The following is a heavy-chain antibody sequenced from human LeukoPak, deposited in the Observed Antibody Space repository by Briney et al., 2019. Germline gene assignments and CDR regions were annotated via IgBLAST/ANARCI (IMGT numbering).Heavy chain of an antibody. D-gene: IGHD1-26*01. CDR2: INSDGSST. CDR3: ARDPKQGGTYWNYFDY. J-gene: IGHJ4*02. Sequence: GGSLRLSCAASGFTFSSNWMHWVRQAPGKGPVWVSRINSDGSSTYYADSVKGRFTISRDNAKNTLYLQMNSLRAEDTAVYYRARDPKQGGTYWNYFDYWGQGALVTVSP. V-gene: IGHV3-74*01. CDR1: GFTFSSNW.